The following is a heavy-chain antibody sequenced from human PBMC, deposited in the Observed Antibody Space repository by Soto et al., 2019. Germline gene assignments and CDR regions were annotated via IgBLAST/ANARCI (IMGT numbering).Heavy chain of an antibody. Sequence: EVQLVESGGGLVQPGRSLRLSCAASGFTFDDYAMHWVRQAPGKGLEWVSGISGNSGSIGYADSVKGRFTISRDNAKNSLYLQMNSLRAEDMALYYCSKDQLGMAGYFDYWGQGTLVTVSS. V-gene: IGHV3-9*03. J-gene: IGHJ4*02. CDR1: GFTFDDYA. D-gene: IGHD7-27*01. CDR2: ISGNSGSI. CDR3: SKDQLGMAGYFDY.